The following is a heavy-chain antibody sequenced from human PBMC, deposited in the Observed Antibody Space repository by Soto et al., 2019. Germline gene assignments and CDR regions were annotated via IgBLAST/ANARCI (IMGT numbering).Heavy chain of an antibody. CDR2: INHSGST. V-gene: IGHV4-34*01. J-gene: IGHJ6*02. CDR1: GGSFSGYY. CDR3: ARGLTIFGVVMPYYYYYGMDV. Sequence: SETLSLTCAVYGGSFSGYYWSWIRQPPGKGLEWIGEINHSGSTNYNPSLKSRVTISVDTSKNQFSLKLSSVTAADTAVYYCARGLTIFGVVMPYYYYYGMDVWGQGTTVTVSS. D-gene: IGHD3-3*01.